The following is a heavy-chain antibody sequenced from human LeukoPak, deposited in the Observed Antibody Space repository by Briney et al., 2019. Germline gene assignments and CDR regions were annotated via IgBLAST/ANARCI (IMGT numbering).Heavy chain of an antibody. CDR3: ARDPHIVVEPSDRVYFLDS. CDR2: VNTHGNYI. CDR1: GFTFNAYS. Sequence: PGGSLRLSCAASGFTFNAYSMNWVRQAPGKGLEWVSSVNTHGNYIYYADSLKGRFTISRDNAKNSLYLQMNSLRAEDTAVYYCARDPHIVVEPSDRVYFLDSWGQGTLVTVSS. D-gene: IGHD2-2*01. J-gene: IGHJ4*02. V-gene: IGHV3-21*01.